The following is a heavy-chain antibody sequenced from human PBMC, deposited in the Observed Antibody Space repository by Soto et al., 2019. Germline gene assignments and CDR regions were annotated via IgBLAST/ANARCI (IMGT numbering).Heavy chain of an antibody. D-gene: IGHD1-26*01. V-gene: IGHV3-48*01. J-gene: IGHJ3*02. CDR3: ATDRGYSTFDI. CDR2: ISRSSSTI. CDR1: GFTLSRYS. Sequence: GGSLRLSCVASGFTLSRYSMNWVRQAPGKGLEWVSYISRSSSTIYYADSVKGRFTISRDNAENSLYLQMNSLRAEDTAVYYCATDRGYSTFDIWGQGTMVTVSS.